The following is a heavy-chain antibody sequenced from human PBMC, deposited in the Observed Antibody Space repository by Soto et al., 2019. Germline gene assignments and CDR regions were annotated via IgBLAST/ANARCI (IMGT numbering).Heavy chain of an antibody. D-gene: IGHD6-13*01. V-gene: IGHV3-30-3*01. CDR3: ARVRYSSSSIPSPTEYYFDY. CDR2: ISYDGSNK. Sequence: GGSLRLSCAASGFTFSSYAMHWVRQAPGKGLEWVAVISYDGSNKYYADSVKGRFTISRDNSKNTLYLQMNSLRAEDTAVYYCARVRYSSSSIPSPTEYYFDYWGQGTLVTVSS. CDR1: GFTFSSYA. J-gene: IGHJ4*02.